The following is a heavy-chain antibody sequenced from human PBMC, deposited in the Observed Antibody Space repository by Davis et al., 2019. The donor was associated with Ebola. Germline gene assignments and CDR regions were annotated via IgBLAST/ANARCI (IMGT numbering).Heavy chain of an antibody. CDR1: RGTFSSYS. J-gene: IGHJ6*02. D-gene: IGHD2-2*01. CDR3: ARDGQGNCSSTSCYYYYYYGMDV. Sequence: SSVHVSLQASRGTFSSYSISWVRQAPGQGLEWMGGIIPIFGTVNYAQKFQGRVPITAEESTSTAYMELSSLRSEDTAVYYCARDGQGNCSSTSCYYYYYYGMDVWGQGTTVTVSS. V-gene: IGHV1-69*13. CDR2: IIPIFGTV.